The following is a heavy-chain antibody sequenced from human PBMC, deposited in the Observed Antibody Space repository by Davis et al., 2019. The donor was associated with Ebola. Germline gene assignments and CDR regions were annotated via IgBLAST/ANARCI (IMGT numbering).Heavy chain of an antibody. J-gene: IGHJ5*02. Sequence: ESLKISCAASGFTFSSYAMSWVRQAPGKGLEWIGEINHSGSTNYNPSLKSRVTISVDTSKNQFSLKLSSVTAADTAVYYCARDGGYSYGWGSGWFDPWGQGTLVTVSS. V-gene: IGHV4-34*01. D-gene: IGHD5-18*01. CDR2: INHSGST. CDR3: ARDGGYSYGWGSGWFDP. CDR1: GFTFSSYA.